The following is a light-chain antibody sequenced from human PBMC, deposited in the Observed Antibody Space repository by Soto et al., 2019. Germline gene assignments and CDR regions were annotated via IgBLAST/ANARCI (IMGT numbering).Light chain of an antibody. CDR3: ISFTSRHIYV. V-gene: IGLV2-14*03. CDR1: SSDVGGYNY. J-gene: IGLJ1*01. Sequence: QSALAQPASVSGSPGQSITISCTGTSSDVGGYNYVSWYQQHPGRAPKLIIYDVTNRPSGISNRFSGSKYGNTASLTTSWLQTEDEADYFCISFTSRHIYVFGTGTKLTVL. CDR2: DVT.